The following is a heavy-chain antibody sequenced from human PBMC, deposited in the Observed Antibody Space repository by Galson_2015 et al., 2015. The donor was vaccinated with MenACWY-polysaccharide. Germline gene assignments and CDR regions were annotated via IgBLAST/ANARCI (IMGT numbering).Heavy chain of an antibody. J-gene: IGHJ6*02. CDR2: IYTSGST. CDR3: ARDSVPAAGYYYYYGMDV. V-gene: IGHV4-4*07. CDR1: GGSISSYY. D-gene: IGHD2-2*01. Sequence: SETLSLTCTVSGGSISSYYWSWIRQPAGKGLEWIGRIYTSGSTNYNPSLKSRVTMSVDTSKNQFSLKLSSVTAADTAVYYCARDSVPAAGYYYYYGMDVWGQGTTVTVSS.